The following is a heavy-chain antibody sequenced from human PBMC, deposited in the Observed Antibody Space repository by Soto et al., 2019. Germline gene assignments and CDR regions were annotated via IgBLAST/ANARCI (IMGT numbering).Heavy chain of an antibody. J-gene: IGHJ4*02. CDR2: IKQDGSDK. Sequence: GGSLRLSCAASGFTFSTYWMTWVRQAPGKGLEWVATIKQDGSDKYYVDSVKGRFTISRDNAKNSLYLQMNSLRAEDTAVYYCSSGQVRGYWGQGTLVTVPS. CDR1: GFTFSTYW. CDR3: SSGQVRGY. D-gene: IGHD3-10*01. V-gene: IGHV3-7*01.